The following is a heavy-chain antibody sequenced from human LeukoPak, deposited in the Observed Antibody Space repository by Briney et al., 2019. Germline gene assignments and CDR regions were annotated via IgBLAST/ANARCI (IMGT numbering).Heavy chain of an antibody. CDR1: VFTSSSYE. Sequence: GGSLRLSCAASVFTSSSYEMHWVRQAPGKGLEWVAFILYDGSKKYFADSVKGRFTISRDNSKNTLYLQMNSLRAEDTAVYYRAREVSGSYFDYWGQGTLVTVSS. CDR3: AREVSGSYFDY. V-gene: IGHV3-30*04. D-gene: IGHD1-26*01. J-gene: IGHJ4*02. CDR2: ILYDGSKK.